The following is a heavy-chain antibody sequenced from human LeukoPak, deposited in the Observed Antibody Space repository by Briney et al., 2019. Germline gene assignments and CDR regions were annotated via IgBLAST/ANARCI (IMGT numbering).Heavy chain of an antibody. J-gene: IGHJ4*02. CDR2: ISAHSHTP. D-gene: IGHD6-19*01. V-gene: IGHV1-18*01. Sequence: ASVKVSCKASRYTFTNSVIGWVRQAPGQGLEWMAWISAHSHTPYFIQNFQGRVTLTTDTSTSTVYMEMRSLTSDDTALYYCARGCSAWYYDYCGQGTQVTVSS. CDR1: RYTFTNSV. CDR3: ARGCSAWYYDY.